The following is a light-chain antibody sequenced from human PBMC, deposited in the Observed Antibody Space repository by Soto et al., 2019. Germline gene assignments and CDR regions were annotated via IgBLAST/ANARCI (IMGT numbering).Light chain of an antibody. CDR2: NVS. J-gene: IGKJ1*01. CDR3: QQYHTYWT. Sequence: DIQVTQSPSTLSASVGDRVIITCRASQTIGNWLAWYQQKPGKAPKVLIYNVSSLESGVPSRFSGGGSGTEFTLTITSLQSDDFATYYCQQYHTYWTFGQGTKVDIK. V-gene: IGKV1-5*01. CDR1: QTIGNW.